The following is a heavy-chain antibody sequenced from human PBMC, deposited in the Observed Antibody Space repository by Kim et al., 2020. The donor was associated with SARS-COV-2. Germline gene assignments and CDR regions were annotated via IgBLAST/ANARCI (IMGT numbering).Heavy chain of an antibody. CDR2: INHSGST. D-gene: IGHD6-25*01. V-gene: IGHV4-34*01. CDR3: ARKYLMYSSGPYFDY. CDR1: GGSFSGYY. J-gene: IGHJ4*02. Sequence: SETLSLTCAVYGGSFSGYYWSWIRQPPGKGLEWIGEINHSGSTNYNPSLKSRVTISVDTSKNQFSLKLSSVTAADTAVYYCARKYLMYSSGPYFDYWGQG.